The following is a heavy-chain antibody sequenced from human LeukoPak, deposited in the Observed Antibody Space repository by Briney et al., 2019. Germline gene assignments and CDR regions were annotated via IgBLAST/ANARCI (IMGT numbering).Heavy chain of an antibody. D-gene: IGHD3-22*01. CDR1: GYTFTSYG. J-gene: IGHJ4*02. CDR2: ISAYNGNT. Sequence: GASVKVSCKGSGYTFTSYGISWVRQAPGQGLEWMGWISAYNGNTNYAQKLQGRVTMTTDTSTSTAYMELRSLRSDDTAVYYCAREGYYYDSSGFPYFDYWGQGTLVTVSS. CDR3: AREGYYYDSSGFPYFDY. V-gene: IGHV1-18*01.